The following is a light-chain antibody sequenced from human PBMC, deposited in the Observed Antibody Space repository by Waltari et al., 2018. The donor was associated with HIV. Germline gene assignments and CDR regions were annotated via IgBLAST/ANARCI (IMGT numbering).Light chain of an antibody. CDR3: ILYVGDGAGV. J-gene: IGLJ2*01. V-gene: IGLV8-61*01. CDR2: NTS. Sequence: QTVVTQESSFSVSPGGTVTITCALTSGSVSASSYPSWYQQTPGQTPRTLSYNTSPRSSPVPQIYAGSMLEDRAPPSITGGRAEDESDYNIILYVGDGAGVFGG. CDR1: SGSVSASSY.